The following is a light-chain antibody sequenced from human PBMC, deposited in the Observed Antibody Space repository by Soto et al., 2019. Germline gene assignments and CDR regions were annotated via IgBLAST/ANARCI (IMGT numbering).Light chain of an antibody. Sequence: QSVLTQPPSVSGAPGQRVTISCTGISSNIGTGYDVHWYQQLPGTAPKLLIYGDNNRPSGVPDRFSGSKSVTSASLAITGLQPEDEADYFCQSYDNSLSALFVFGTGTKLTVL. J-gene: IGLJ1*01. CDR2: GDN. CDR3: QSYDNSLSALFV. V-gene: IGLV1-40*01. CDR1: SSNIGTGYD.